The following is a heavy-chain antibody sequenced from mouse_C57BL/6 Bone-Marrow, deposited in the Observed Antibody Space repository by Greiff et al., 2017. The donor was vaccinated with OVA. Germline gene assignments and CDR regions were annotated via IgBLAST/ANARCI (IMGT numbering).Heavy chain of an antibody. V-gene: IGHV1-82*01. Sequence: QVQLQQSGPELVKPGASVKISCKASGYAFSSSWMNWVKQRPGKGLEWIGRIYPGDGDTNYNGTFKGKATLTADKSSSTAYMQLSSLTSEDSAVYFSARWDYYGRGYAMDYWGQGTSVTVSS. CDR1: GYAFSSSW. CDR2: IYPGDGDT. D-gene: IGHD1-1*01. CDR3: ARWDYYGRGYAMDY. J-gene: IGHJ4*01.